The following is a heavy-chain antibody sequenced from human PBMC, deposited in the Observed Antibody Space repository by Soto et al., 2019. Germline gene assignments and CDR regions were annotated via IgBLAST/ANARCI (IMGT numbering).Heavy chain of an antibody. J-gene: IGHJ6*02. D-gene: IGHD3-22*01. CDR3: ARQVYYYDSSGYYYEGYYYYGMDV. CDR2: IIPIFGTA. CDR1: GGTFSSYA. Sequence: QVQLVQSGAEVKKPGSSVKVSCKASGGTFSSYAISWVRQAPGQGLEWMGGIIPIFGTANYAQKFQGRVTITADESTSTAYMELSSLRSEDTAVYYCARQVYYYDSSGYYYEGYYYYGMDVWRQGTTVTVPS. V-gene: IGHV1-69*01.